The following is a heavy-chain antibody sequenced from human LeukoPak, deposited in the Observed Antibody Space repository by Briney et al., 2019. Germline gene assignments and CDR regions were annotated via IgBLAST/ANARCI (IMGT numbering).Heavy chain of an antibody. D-gene: IGHD1-26*01. CDR2: ISGSGGST. CDR3: AKGWGRVGATLFDY. CDR1: GFTFSSYA. V-gene: IGHV3-23*01. Sequence: PGGSLRLSCAASGFTFSSYAMSWVRQALGKGLEGVSAISGSGGSTYYADSVKGRFTISRDNAKNSLYLQMNSLRAEDTAVYYCAKGWGRVGATLFDYWGQGTLVTVSS. J-gene: IGHJ4*02.